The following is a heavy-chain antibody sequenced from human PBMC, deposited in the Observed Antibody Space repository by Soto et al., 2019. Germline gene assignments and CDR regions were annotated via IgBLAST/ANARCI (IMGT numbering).Heavy chain of an antibody. CDR1: GFTFASHA. Sequence: PGGSLRLSCAASGFTFASHAMNWVRQAPGKGLQWVSTITDSGGRTYYADSVKGRFTISRDNSKNTLSLQMNNLRAEDTDIYYCAKDLGSSSPNWFDPWGPGTLVTVSS. CDR3: AKDLGSSSPNWFDP. D-gene: IGHD6-6*01. CDR2: ITDSGGRT. J-gene: IGHJ5*02. V-gene: IGHV3-23*01.